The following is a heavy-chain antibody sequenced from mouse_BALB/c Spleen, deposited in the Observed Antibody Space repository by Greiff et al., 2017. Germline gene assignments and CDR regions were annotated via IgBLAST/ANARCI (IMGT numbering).Heavy chain of an antibody. Sequence: EVQLVESGPSLVKPSQTLSLTCSVTGDSITSGYWNWIRKFPGNKLEYMGYISYSGSTYYNPSLKSRISITRDTSKNQYYLQLNSVTTEDTATYYCASKEYGNSAWFAYWGQGTLVTVSA. CDR3: ASKEYGNSAWFAY. D-gene: IGHD2-10*02. CDR1: GDSITSGY. J-gene: IGHJ3*01. CDR2: ISYSGST. V-gene: IGHV3-8*02.